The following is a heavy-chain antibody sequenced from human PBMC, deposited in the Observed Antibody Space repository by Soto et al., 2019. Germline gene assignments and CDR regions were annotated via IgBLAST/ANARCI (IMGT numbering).Heavy chain of an antibody. V-gene: IGHV1-69*02. CDR2: IIPYLGVI. J-gene: IGHJ4*02. CDR1: GGSFSKYS. CDR3: XXGSAPDVDY. Sequence: QVPLVQSGAEVKKPGSSVKVSCKASGGSFSKYSISWIRQAPGQGLEWMGRIIPYLGVITYAQKFKGRVTISADEXXXXXXXXXXXXXXXXXXXXXXXXGSAPDVDYWGQGSLITVS. D-gene: IGHD3-10*01.